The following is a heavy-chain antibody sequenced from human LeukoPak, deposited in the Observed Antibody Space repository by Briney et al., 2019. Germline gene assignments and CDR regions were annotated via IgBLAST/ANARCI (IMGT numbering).Heavy chain of an antibody. D-gene: IGHD3-10*01. CDR1: GFTFSSFA. Sequence: PGGSLRLSCIGSGFTFSSFAMSWVRQTPGKGLEWVSVISDSGGTTFYADSVKGRFTISRDNSKNTLYLQMNSLRAEDTAVYYCAKEASGYGYYFDYWGQGTLVTVSS. J-gene: IGHJ4*02. CDR3: AKEASGYGYYFDY. CDR2: ISDSGGTT. V-gene: IGHV3-23*01.